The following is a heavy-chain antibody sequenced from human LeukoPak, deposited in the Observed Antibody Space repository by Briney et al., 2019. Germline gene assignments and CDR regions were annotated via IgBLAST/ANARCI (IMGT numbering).Heavy chain of an antibody. V-gene: IGHV1-18*01. D-gene: IGHD3-3*01. CDR1: GYTFTSYG. CDR3: ARERTPAKYYDFWSGYYSNWFDP. J-gene: IGHJ5*02. Sequence: ASVKVSCKASGYTFTSYGISWVRQAPGQGLEWMGWISAYNGNTNYAQKFQGRVTITTDESTSTAYMELSSLRSEDTAVYYCARERTPAKYYDFWSGYYSNWFDPWGQGTLVTVSS. CDR2: ISAYNGNT.